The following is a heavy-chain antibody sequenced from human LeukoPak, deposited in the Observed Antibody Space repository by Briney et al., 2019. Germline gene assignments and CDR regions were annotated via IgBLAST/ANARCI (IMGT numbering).Heavy chain of an antibody. Sequence: GGSLRLSCAASGFTFSSYWMSWVRQAPGKGLEWVANIKKDGSEKYYVDSVKGRFTISRDNAKTSLYLQMNSLRAEDTALYYCARAGYGTSTSYSNYWGQGTLVTVSS. V-gene: IGHV3-7*01. J-gene: IGHJ4*02. CDR1: GFTFSSYW. CDR2: IKKDGSEK. D-gene: IGHD2-8*01. CDR3: ARAGYGTSTSYSNY.